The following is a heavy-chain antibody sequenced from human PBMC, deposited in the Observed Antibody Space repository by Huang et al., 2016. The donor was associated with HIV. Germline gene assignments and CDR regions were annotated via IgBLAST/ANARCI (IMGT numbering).Heavy chain of an antibody. CDR3: ASLPSNQFFDSSGYFDF. Sequence: QLQLQESGPGLVKPSETLSLTCTVSGASISSSDYYWGGIRQPPGKGLEGIGSIYYSGSTYYHPSLKSLGTISEDTSQNQFSLNLSSVTAADTAVYYCASLPSNQFFDSSGYFDFWGQGTLVTVSS. J-gene: IGHJ4*02. CDR1: GASISSSDYY. CDR2: IYYSGST. V-gene: IGHV4-39*01. D-gene: IGHD3-22*01.